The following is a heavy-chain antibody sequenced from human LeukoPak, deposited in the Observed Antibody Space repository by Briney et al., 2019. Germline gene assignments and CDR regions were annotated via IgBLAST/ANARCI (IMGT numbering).Heavy chain of an antibody. CDR2: IYHNGNA. V-gene: IGHV4-59*01. Sequence: SETLSLTCALSGGSISTYFSSWIRQPPGKGLEWIAYIYHNGNANYNPALKSRGTISVDTSKNQFSLRLNSVTAADTAVYYCAREGGGEYSSGWYDYWGQGTLVTVSS. J-gene: IGHJ4*02. D-gene: IGHD6-19*01. CDR3: AREGGGEYSSGWYDY. CDR1: GGSISTYF.